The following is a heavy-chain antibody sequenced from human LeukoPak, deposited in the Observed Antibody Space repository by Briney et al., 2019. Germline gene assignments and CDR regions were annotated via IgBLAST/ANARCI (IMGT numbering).Heavy chain of an antibody. CDR3: AGGPNFEQLVS. J-gene: IGHJ5*01. CDR1: GGSISSSSHY. V-gene: IGHV4-39*01. D-gene: IGHD6-13*01. CDR2: IYYSGST. Sequence: PSETLSLTCTVSGGSISSSSHYCGWIRQPPGKGLEWIGNIYYSGSTYYNPSLKSRVTISVDTSKNQFSLKVNSVTAADTAMNFCAGGPNFEQLVSWGQGTLVTVSS.